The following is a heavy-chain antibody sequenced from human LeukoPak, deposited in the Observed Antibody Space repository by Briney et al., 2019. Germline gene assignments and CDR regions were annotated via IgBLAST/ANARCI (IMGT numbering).Heavy chain of an antibody. CDR2: IRYDGSNK. Sequence: PGGSLRLSCAASGFTFSSYGMRWVRQAPGKGLEWVAFIRYDGSNKYYADSVKGRFTISRDNSKNTLYLQMNSLRAEDTAVYYCAKVAVNWGYIPYWGQGTLVTVSS. V-gene: IGHV3-30*02. CDR3: AKVAVNWGYIPY. J-gene: IGHJ4*02. D-gene: IGHD7-27*01. CDR1: GFTFSSYG.